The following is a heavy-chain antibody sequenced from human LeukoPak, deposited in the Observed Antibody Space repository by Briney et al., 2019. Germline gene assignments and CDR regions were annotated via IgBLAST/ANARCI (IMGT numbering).Heavy chain of an antibody. CDR3: ARSPATSWSNFDY. CDR1: VDSFSVHY. D-gene: IGHD2-2*01. CDR2: IHHSGST. J-gene: IGHJ4*02. V-gene: IGHV4-34*01. Sequence: PSETLSLTCAVYVDSFSVHYWTWIRQPPGKGLEWIGEIHHSGSTNYRLSLKSRVSISVDRSKNQFSLKLTSVTAADTAVYYCARSPATSWSNFDYWGQGTLVTVSS.